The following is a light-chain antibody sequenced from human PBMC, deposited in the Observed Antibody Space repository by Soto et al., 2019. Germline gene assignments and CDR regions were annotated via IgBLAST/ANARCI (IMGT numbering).Light chain of an antibody. J-gene: IGKJ3*01. V-gene: IGKV3-11*01. CDR2: DAS. CDR3: PQRSHWPPRFT. CDR1: QSVSSY. Sequence: EIVLTQSPATLSLSPGERATLSCRASQSVSSYLAWYQQKPGQAPRLLIYDASNRATGIPARFSGSGSGTDFTLTIRSLEPEDFAVYYCPQRSHWPPRFTFGPGTKVDIK.